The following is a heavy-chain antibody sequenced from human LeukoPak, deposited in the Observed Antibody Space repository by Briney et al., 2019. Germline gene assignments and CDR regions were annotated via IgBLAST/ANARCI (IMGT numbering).Heavy chain of an antibody. D-gene: IGHD3-22*01. V-gene: IGHV1-46*01. CDR1: GYTFTSYY. CDR2: INPSGGST. CDR3: ARDSHPHYDSSGYYHDY. Sequence: ASVKVSRKASGYTFTSYYMHWVRQAPGQGLEWMGIINPSGGSTSYAQKFQGRVTMTRDTSTSTVYMELSSLRSEDTAVYYCARDSHPHYDSSGYYHDYWGQGTLVTVSS. J-gene: IGHJ4*02.